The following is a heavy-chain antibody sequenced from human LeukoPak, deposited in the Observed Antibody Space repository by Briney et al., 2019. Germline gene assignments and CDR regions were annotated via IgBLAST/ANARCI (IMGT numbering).Heavy chain of an antibody. CDR2: ISSSGSTI. CDR1: GFTFSSYE. D-gene: IGHD5-18*01. Sequence: PGGSLRLSCAASGFTFSSYEMNWVRQAPGKGLEWVSYISSSGSTIYYADSVKGRSTTSRDNAKNSLYLQMNSLRAEDTAVYYCARREDTAMVIYYYYGMDVWGKGTTVTVSS. J-gene: IGHJ6*04. CDR3: ARREDTAMVIYYYYGMDV. V-gene: IGHV3-48*03.